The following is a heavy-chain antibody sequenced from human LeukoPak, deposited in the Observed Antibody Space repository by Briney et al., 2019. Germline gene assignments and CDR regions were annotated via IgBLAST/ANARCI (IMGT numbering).Heavy chain of an antibody. Sequence: GGSLRLSCAASGFTFSTYWMHWVRQAPGKGLEWVSRIKTDGSIKSSADAVKGRFTISRDNAKNTLYLQMDSLRPEDTAVYHCVRADGLSYGPFDSWGRGTLVIVSS. CDR2: IKTDGSIK. V-gene: IGHV3-74*01. CDR3: VRADGLSYGPFDS. D-gene: IGHD5-18*01. J-gene: IGHJ4*02. CDR1: GFTFSTYW.